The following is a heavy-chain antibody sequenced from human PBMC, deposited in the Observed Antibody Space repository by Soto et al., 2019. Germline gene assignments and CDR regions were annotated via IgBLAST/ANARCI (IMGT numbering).Heavy chain of an antibody. D-gene: IGHD2-15*01. CDR2: IYYSGST. J-gene: IGHJ4*02. Sequence: PSETLSLTCTVSGGSISSSSYYWGWIRQPPGKGLEWIGSIYYSGSTYYNPSLKSRVTISVDTSKNQFSLKLSSVTAADTAVYYCARLSVAAKHFDYWGQGTLVTSPQ. CDR1: GGSISSSSYY. V-gene: IGHV4-39*01. CDR3: ARLSVAAKHFDY.